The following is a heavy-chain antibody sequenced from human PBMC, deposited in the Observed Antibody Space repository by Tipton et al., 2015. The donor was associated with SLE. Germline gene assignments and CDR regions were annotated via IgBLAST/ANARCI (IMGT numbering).Heavy chain of an antibody. V-gene: IGHV3-30*02. CDR1: GFTFSSYS. J-gene: IGHJ3*02. Sequence: SLRLSCAASGFTFSSYSMNWVRQAPGKGLEWVAFIRYDGSNKYYADSVKGRFTISRDNSKNTLYLQMNSLRAEDTAVYYCATPWSYSDAFDIWGQGTMVTVSS. CDR3: ATPWSYSDAFDI. CDR2: IRYDGSNK. D-gene: IGHD1-26*01.